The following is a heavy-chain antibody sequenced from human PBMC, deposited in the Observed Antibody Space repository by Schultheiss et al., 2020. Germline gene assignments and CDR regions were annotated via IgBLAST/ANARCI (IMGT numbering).Heavy chain of an antibody. CDR3: ARGGAVAGTWFDP. CDR1: GGSFSGYY. D-gene: IGHD6-19*01. J-gene: IGHJ5*02. Sequence: SETLSLTCAVYGGSFSGYYWSWIRQHPGKGLEWIGYIYYSGSTYYNPSLKSRVTISVDTSKNQFSLKLSSVTAADTAVYYCARGGAVAGTWFDPWGQGTLVTVSS. V-gene: IGHV4-34*01. CDR2: IYYSGST.